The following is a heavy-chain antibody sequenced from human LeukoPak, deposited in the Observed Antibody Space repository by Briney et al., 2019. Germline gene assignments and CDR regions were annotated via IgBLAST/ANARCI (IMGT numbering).Heavy chain of an antibody. D-gene: IGHD6-13*01. Sequence: GASVKVSCKASGYTFTSYGISWVRQAPGQGLEWMGWISAYNGNTNYAQKLQGRVTMTTDTSTSTAYMELRSLRADDTAVYYCARDTSAAGFPYYFDYWGQGTLVTVSS. J-gene: IGHJ4*02. CDR3: ARDTSAAGFPYYFDY. V-gene: IGHV1-18*04. CDR1: GYTFTSYG. CDR2: ISAYNGNT.